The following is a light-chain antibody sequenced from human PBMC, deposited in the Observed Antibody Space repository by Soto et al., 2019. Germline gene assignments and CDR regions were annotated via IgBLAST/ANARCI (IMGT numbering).Light chain of an antibody. J-gene: IGKJ1*01. CDR1: QTVDHAY. V-gene: IGKV3-20*01. Sequence: VLTQSPGTLSLSLGDRATLSCRASQTVDHAYVAWYQQRPGQPPSLLISGASTRATDIPERFSCSGSGTDFTLTISRLEPEDAAVYYCQQYGNSPWTFGQGTKVEIK. CDR2: GAS. CDR3: QQYGNSPWT.